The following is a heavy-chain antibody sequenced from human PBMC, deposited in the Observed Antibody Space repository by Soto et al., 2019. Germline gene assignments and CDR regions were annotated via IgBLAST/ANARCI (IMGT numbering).Heavy chain of an antibody. Sequence: SETLSLTCPVSGDSISSYYWSWIRQPPGKGLEWIGYIYYSGSTNYNPSLKSRVTISVDTSKNHFSLKLSSVTATDTAMYYCARAYGDYVFDFWGQGTLVTVSS. CDR2: IYYSGST. CDR1: GDSISSYY. V-gene: IGHV4-59*01. D-gene: IGHD4-17*01. CDR3: ARAYGDYVFDF. J-gene: IGHJ4*02.